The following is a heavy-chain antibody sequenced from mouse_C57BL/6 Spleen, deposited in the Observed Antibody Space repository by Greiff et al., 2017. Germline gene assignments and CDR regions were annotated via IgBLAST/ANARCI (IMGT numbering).Heavy chain of an antibody. CDR3: ARWGSYEHFDV. CDR1: GYAFSSSW. Sequence: QVQLQQSGPELVKPGASVKISCKASGYAFSSSWMNWVKQRPGKGLEWIGRIYPGDGDTNYNGKFKGKATLTADKSSSTAYMQLSSLTSEDSAVYFCARWGSYEHFDVWGTGTTVTVSS. CDR2: IYPGDGDT. V-gene: IGHV1-82*01. D-gene: IGHD1-1*02. J-gene: IGHJ1*03.